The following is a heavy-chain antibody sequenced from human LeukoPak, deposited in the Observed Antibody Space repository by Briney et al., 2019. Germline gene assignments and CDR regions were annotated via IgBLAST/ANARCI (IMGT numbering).Heavy chain of an antibody. CDR3: AKGFSVLASNHYYYYYGMDV. CDR2: ISGDGGST. Sequence: GGSLRLSCVASGITFDDYAIHWVRQVPGKGLEWVSLISGDGGSTYYADSVKGRFTISRDNSKNSLYLQMNSLRTEDTALYYCAKGFSVLASNHYYYYYGMDVWGQGTTVTVSS. V-gene: IGHV3-43*02. CDR1: GITFDDYA. J-gene: IGHJ6*02. D-gene: IGHD3-3*01.